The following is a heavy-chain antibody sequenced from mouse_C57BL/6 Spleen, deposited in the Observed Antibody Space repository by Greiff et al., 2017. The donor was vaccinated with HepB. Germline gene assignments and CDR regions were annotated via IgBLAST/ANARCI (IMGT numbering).Heavy chain of an antibody. CDR3: AREEYGSEEYYFDY. CDR2: IDPSDSYT. CDR1: GYTFTSYW. J-gene: IGHJ2*01. D-gene: IGHD1-1*02. Sequence: QVQLQQPGAELVRPGTSVKLSCKASGYTFTSYWMHWVKQRPGQGLEWIGVIDPSDSYTNYNQKFKGKATLTVDTSSSTAYMQLSSLTSEDSAVYYCAREEYGSEEYYFDYWGQGTTLTVSS. V-gene: IGHV1-59*01.